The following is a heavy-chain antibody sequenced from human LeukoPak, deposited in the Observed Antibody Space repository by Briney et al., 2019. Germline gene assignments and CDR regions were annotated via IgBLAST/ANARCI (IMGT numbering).Heavy chain of an antibody. CDR2: IYYSGST. J-gene: IGHJ4*02. V-gene: IGHV4-59*01. Sequence: SETLSLTCTVSGGSISSYYWSWIRQPPGKGLEWIGYIYYSGSTNYNPYLKSRVTISVDTSKNQFSLKLSSVTAADTAVYYCAREKYDAPDYWGQGTLVTVSS. D-gene: IGHD3-16*01. CDR1: GGSISSYY. CDR3: AREKYDAPDY.